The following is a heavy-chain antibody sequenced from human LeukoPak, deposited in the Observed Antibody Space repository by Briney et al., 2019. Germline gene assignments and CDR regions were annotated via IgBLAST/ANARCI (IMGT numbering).Heavy chain of an antibody. CDR2: IYTSGST. CDR1: GGSIGSGSYY. V-gene: IGHV4-61*02. CDR3: ATEELAGTTSLDY. J-gene: IGHJ4*02. Sequence: PSETLSLTCTVSGGSIGSGSYYWSWIRQPAGKGLEWIGRIYTSGSTNYNPSLKSRVTISVDTSKNQFSLKLSSVTAADTAVFYCATEELAGTTSLDYWGQGTLVTVSS. D-gene: IGHD2-2*01.